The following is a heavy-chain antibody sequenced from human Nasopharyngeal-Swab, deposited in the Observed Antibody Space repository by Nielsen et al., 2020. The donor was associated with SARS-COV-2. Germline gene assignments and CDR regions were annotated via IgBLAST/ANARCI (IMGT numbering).Heavy chain of an antibody. CDR1: GFTFSDSA. CDR3: TRCGGGCYSGRDY. V-gene: IGHV3-73*01. Sequence: GGSLRLSCAASGFTFSDSAIHWVRQASGEGLEWVARIRIKGTNYATAYSASVKGRFIIFRDDPTNTAYLQMNSLKTEDTAMYYCTRCGGGCYSGRDYWGQGTLVTVSS. J-gene: IGHJ4*02. CDR2: IRIKGTNYAT. D-gene: IGHD2-15*01.